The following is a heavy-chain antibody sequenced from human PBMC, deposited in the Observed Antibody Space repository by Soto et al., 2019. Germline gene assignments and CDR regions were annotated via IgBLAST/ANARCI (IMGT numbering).Heavy chain of an antibody. V-gene: IGHV3-21*01. CDR1: GFTFSSYS. J-gene: IGHJ6*02. D-gene: IGHD3-10*01. Sequence: GGSLRLSCAASGFTFSSYSMNWVRQAPGKGLEWVSSISSSSSYIYYADSVKGRFTISRDNAKNSLYLQMNSLRAEDTAVYYCARGYGSGSYWDYYYYGMDVWGQGTTVTVSS. CDR3: ARGYGSGSYWDYYYYGMDV. CDR2: ISSSSSYI.